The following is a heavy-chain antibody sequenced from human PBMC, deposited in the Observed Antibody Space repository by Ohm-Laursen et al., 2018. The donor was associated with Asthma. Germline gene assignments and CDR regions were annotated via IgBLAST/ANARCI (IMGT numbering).Heavy chain of an antibody. Sequence: GSLRLSCAASGYTFSRYSIHWVRQIPGKGLQWLAFIKPDGSQTYYADSMEGRFSISRDNSKNSLYLQMSSLRGEDTAIYYCATLSWYASQYWGQGTLVTVSS. D-gene: IGHD2-2*01. J-gene: IGHJ4*02. CDR2: IKPDGSQT. CDR3: ATLSWYASQY. CDR1: GYTFSRYS. V-gene: IGHV3-7*01.